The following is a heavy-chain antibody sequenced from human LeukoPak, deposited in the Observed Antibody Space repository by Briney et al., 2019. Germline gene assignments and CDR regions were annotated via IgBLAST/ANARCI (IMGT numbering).Heavy chain of an antibody. D-gene: IGHD6-6*01. CDR3: ARDNTGLAARPAG. CDR1: GGSISSSSYY. V-gene: IGHV4-39*07. J-gene: IGHJ4*02. CDR2: IYYSGST. Sequence: PSETLSLTCTVSGGSISSSSYYWGWIRQPPGKGLEWIGSIYYSGSTYYNPSLKSRVTISVDTSKNQFSLKLSSVTAADTAVYYCARDNTGLAARPAGWGQGTLVTVSS.